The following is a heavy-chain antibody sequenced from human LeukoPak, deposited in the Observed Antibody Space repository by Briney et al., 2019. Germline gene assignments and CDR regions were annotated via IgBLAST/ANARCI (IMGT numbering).Heavy chain of an antibody. J-gene: IGHJ4*02. CDR2: ISSSGSTI. Sequence: GGSLRLSCSASGFTFSDYYMSWIRQAPGKGLEWVSYISSSGSTIYYADSVKGRFIISRDNAKNSLYLQMNSLRAEDTAVYYCARDVGIAAVAYWGQGTLVTVSS. D-gene: IGHD6-13*01. CDR3: ARDVGIAAVAY. V-gene: IGHV3-11*04. CDR1: GFTFSDYY.